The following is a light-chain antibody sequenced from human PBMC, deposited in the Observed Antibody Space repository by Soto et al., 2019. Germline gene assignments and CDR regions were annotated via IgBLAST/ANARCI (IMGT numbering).Light chain of an antibody. V-gene: IGKV1-9*01. CDR1: QGINNN. CDR2: GAS. CDR3: QQFKIYPLT. Sequence: IQLTQSPSSLSASVGDRVTITCRASQGINNNLAWYQQKPGNAPNLLIYGASTLQSGVPSRFSGSGSGAGFPLTISSLQPEDFATYYCQQFKIYPLTFGGGTKVQIK. J-gene: IGKJ4*01.